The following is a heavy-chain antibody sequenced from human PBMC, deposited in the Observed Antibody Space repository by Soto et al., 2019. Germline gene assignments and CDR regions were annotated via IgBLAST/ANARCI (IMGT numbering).Heavy chain of an antibody. Sequence: EVQLVESGGGLVKPGGSLRLSCAASGFTFSSYSMNWVRQAPGKGLEWVSSISSSSSYIYYADSVKGRFTISRDNAKNSLYLQMNSLRAEDTGVYYCASIQADDAFDIWGQGTMVTVSS. CDR1: GFTFSSYS. D-gene: IGHD6-19*01. V-gene: IGHV3-21*01. CDR2: ISSSSSYI. J-gene: IGHJ3*02. CDR3: ASIQADDAFDI.